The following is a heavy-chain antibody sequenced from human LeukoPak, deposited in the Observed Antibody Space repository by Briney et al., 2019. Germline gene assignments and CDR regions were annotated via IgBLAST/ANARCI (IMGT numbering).Heavy chain of an antibody. CDR2: ISAYNGHT. CDR3: ATGGRWELPRPYAFEI. D-gene: IGHD1-26*01. J-gene: IGHJ3*02. CDR1: GYTFTSYG. V-gene: IGHV1-18*01. Sequence: GASVKVSCKASGYTFTSYGINWVRQAPGQGLEWMGWISAYNGHTNYAQKLQGRVTVSTDTSTSTAYMELRSLRSDDTAVYYCATGGRWELPRPYAFEIWGQGTMVTVPS.